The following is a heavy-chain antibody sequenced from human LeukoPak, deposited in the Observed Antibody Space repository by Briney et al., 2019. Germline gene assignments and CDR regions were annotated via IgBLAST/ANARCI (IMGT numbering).Heavy chain of an antibody. J-gene: IGHJ5*02. Sequence: SETLSLTCAVYGGSFSGYYWSWIRQPPGKGLEWMGEINHSGSTNYNPSLKSRVTISVDTSKNQFSMKLSSVTAADTAVYYCARGRYDFWSGYHGWFDPWGQGTLVTVSS. CDR3: ARGRYDFWSGYHGWFDP. D-gene: IGHD3-3*01. CDR2: INHSGST. CDR1: GGSFSGYY. V-gene: IGHV4-34*01.